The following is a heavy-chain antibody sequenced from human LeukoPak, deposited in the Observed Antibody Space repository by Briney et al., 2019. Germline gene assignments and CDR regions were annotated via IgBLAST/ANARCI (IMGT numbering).Heavy chain of an antibody. Sequence: GESLKISCKGSGYSFTSYWIGWVRQMPGKGLEWMGIIYPGDSDTRYSPSFQGQVTISADKSISTAYLQWSSLKASDTAMYYCASLAISSGGYSYFDYWGQGTLVTVSS. CDR1: GYSFTSYW. CDR3: ASLAISSGGYSYFDY. CDR2: IYPGDSDT. D-gene: IGHD6-19*01. V-gene: IGHV5-51*01. J-gene: IGHJ4*02.